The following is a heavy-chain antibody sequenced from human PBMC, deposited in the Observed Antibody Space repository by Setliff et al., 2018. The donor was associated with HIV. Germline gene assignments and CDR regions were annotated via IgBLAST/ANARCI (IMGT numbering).Heavy chain of an antibody. CDR3: ARARRDSYDRGRRNHYYIDV. D-gene: IGHD3-22*01. J-gene: IGHJ6*03. V-gene: IGHV1-8*02. CDR2: MNPNSGNT. CDR1: GYTFTSYD. Sequence: GASVKXSCKASGYTFTSYDINWVRQATGQGLEWMGWMNPNSGNTGYAQKFQGRVTMTRDASISTAYMELNTLKFEDTAVYYCARARRDSYDRGRRNHYYIDVWGKGTTVTVSS.